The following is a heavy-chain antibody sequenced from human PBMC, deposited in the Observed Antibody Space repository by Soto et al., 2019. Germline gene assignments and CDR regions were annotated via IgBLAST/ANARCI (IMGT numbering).Heavy chain of an antibody. CDR2: IRSKTYSGAP. CDR1: GFTFGDDA. Sequence: PGGSLRLSCTASGFTFGDDAVSWVRQAPGKGLEWVGLIRSKTYSGAPEYAASVKGRFTFSREDSKNIGYLQMNSLRTDDTAVYYCTRGRVEMARTYIFDYWGQGTLVTVSS. V-gene: IGHV3-49*04. CDR3: TRGRVEMARTYIFDY. D-gene: IGHD2-2*01. J-gene: IGHJ4*02.